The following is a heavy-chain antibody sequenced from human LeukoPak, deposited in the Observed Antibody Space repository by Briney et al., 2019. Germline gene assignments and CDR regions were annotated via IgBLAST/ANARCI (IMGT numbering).Heavy chain of an antibody. CDR1: GGSIRTYY. Sequence: PSETLSLTCTVPGGSIRTYYWSWIPQPPGKGLGWIGYIYSSVSTNYNPSLKSRVTISVDTSKNQFSLKLSSVTAADTAVYYCARQDSDAFDIWGQGTMVTVSS. J-gene: IGHJ3*02. V-gene: IGHV4-59*08. CDR3: ARQDSDAFDI. CDR2: IYSSVST.